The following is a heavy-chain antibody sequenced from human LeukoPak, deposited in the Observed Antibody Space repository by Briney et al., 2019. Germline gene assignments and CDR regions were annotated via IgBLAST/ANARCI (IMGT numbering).Heavy chain of an antibody. CDR2: ISGNGGNT. Sequence: PGGSLRLSCAASGFTFSSYAMSWVRQAPGKGLEWVSGISGNGGNTYNADSVKGRFTISRDNSKNTLYLQMNSLRPEDTAVYYCAKGGASVTRDVDYWGQRTWETVFS. V-gene: IGHV3-23*01. CDR1: GFTFSSYA. D-gene: IGHD4-17*01. CDR3: AKGGASVTRDVDY. J-gene: IGHJ4*02.